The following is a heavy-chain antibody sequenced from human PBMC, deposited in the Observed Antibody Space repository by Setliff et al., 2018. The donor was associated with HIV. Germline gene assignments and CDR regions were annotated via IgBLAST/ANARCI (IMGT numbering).Heavy chain of an antibody. Sequence: SETLSLTCTVSGGSISTYYWSWIRQPPGKGLEWIGSIYFPGSSDNNPSLKSRVTLSVDTSNHQFSLKLGSVTAADTAVYYCARVQMAYAAFYVWGQGTMVTVSS. CDR2: IYFPGSS. J-gene: IGHJ3*01. CDR3: ARVQMAYAAFYV. V-gene: IGHV4-59*01. CDR1: GGSISTYY. D-gene: IGHD4-17*01.